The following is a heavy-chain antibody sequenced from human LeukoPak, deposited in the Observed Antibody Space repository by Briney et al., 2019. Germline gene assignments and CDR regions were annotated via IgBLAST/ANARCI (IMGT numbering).Heavy chain of an antibody. CDR2: ISYDGSNK. J-gene: IGHJ4*02. D-gene: IGHD1-26*01. Sequence: PGRSLRLSCAASGFTISSYAMHWVRQAPGKGLEWVAVISYDGSNKYYADSVKGRFTISRDNSKNTLYLQMNSLRAEDTAVYYCARHTTEATFDYWGQGTLVTVSS. CDR1: GFTISSYA. CDR3: ARHTTEATFDY. V-gene: IGHV3-30-3*01.